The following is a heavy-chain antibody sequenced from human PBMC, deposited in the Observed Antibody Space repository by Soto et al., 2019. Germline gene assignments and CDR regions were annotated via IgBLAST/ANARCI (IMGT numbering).Heavy chain of an antibody. CDR1: GGSISRDGYY. CDR3: AGGPPRACLIAVRPGLQY. CDR2: MFYSGST. Sequence: PSETLSLTCTVSGGSISRDGYYWNWIRQHPGKGLEWIGYMFYSGSTYYNPSLKSRVTISMDTSKNQFSLNLSSVTAADTALYYCAGGPPRACLIAVRPGLQYWGPASLVTVST. D-gene: IGHD6-6*01. J-gene: IGHJ4*02. V-gene: IGHV4-31*03.